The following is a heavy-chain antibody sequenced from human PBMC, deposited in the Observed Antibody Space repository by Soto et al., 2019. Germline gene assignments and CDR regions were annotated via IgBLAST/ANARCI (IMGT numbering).Heavy chain of an antibody. D-gene: IGHD2-15*01. J-gene: IGHJ4*02. Sequence: QVQLVESGGGVVQPGRSLRLSCAASGFTFSSYAMHWVRQAPGKGLEWVAVISYDGSNKYYADSVKGRFTISRDNSKNTLYLQMNSLRAEDTAGYYCASEGGSLWGQGTLVTVSS. CDR1: GFTFSSYA. CDR3: ASEGGSL. V-gene: IGHV3-30-3*01. CDR2: ISYDGSNK.